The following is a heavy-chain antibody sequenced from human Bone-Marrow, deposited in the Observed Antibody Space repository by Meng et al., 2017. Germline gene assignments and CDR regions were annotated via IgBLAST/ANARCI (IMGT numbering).Heavy chain of an antibody. J-gene: IGHJ4*02. D-gene: IGHD4-17*01. Sequence: GESLKISCAASGFTFSSYGMHWVRQAPGKGLEWVAVIWYDGSNKYYADSVKGRFTISRDNSKNTLYLQMNSLRAEDTAVYYCARENGYGDLYYFDDWGQGTLVTVSS. V-gene: IGHV3-33*01. CDR3: ARENGYGDLYYFDD. CDR1: GFTFSSYG. CDR2: IWYDGSNK.